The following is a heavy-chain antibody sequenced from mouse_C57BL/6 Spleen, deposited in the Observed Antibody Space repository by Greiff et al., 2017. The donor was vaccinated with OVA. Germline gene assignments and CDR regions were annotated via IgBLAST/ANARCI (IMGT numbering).Heavy chain of an antibody. CDR2: FCPGSGSI. Sequence: VKLMESGAELVKPGASVKLSCTASGYTFTEYTIPWVKQRSGQGLEWIGWFCPGSGSIKYTEKFKDKATLTADKSSSTVYMELSRLTSEDAAVYFCARQAINWGYFDVWGTGTTVTVSS. CDR1: GYTFTEYT. J-gene: IGHJ1*03. V-gene: IGHV1-62-2*01. CDR3: ARQAINWGYFDV.